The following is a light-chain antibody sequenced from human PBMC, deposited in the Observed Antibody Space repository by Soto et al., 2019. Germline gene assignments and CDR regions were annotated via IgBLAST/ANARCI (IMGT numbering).Light chain of an antibody. J-gene: IGKJ1*01. V-gene: IGKV3-20*01. CDR3: HQFGDSPQT. Sequence: EIVLTQSPGTLSLSPGDRATLSCRASQSLSVSYIAWYQQKPGQAPRLLIYSTSTRAAGIPDMFTGRGSGTHFTLAISRLWPEDFAVYYCHQFGDSPQTFGQGTTVEV. CDR1: QSLSVSY. CDR2: STS.